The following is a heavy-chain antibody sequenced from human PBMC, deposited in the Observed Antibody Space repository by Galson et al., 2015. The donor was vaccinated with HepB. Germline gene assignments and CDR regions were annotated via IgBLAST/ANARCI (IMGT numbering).Heavy chain of an antibody. V-gene: IGHV3-74*01. CDR3: AREVPAGDFDY. CDR2: INSDGSST. J-gene: IGHJ4*02. Sequence: SLRLSCAASGFTFSSYWMHWVRQAPGKGLVWVSRINSDGSSTSHADTVKGRFTISRDNAKNTLYLQLNSLRAEDTAVYYCAREVPAGDFDYWGQGTLVTVSS. CDR1: GFTFSSYW. D-gene: IGHD2-2*01.